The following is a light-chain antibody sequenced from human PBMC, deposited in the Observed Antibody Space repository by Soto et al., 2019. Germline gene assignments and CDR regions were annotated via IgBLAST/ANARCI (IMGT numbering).Light chain of an antibody. Sequence: EIVLTQSPGTLSLSPGEGATLSCRASQSVSSTSLAWYQLKPGQGPRLLIYSASSRAPGIPDRFSGSGSETDFTLTISRLGPADFAVYYCQQYGSSPITFGQGTRLDIK. CDR2: SAS. CDR3: QQYGSSPIT. J-gene: IGKJ5*01. V-gene: IGKV3-20*01. CDR1: QSVSSTS.